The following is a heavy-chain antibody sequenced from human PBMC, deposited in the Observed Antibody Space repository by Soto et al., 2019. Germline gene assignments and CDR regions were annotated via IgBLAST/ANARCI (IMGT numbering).Heavy chain of an antibody. CDR3: TRGGAVAAVDI. D-gene: IGHD6-19*01. Sequence: EVQLVESGGGLVQPGESLRLSCAASGFSFNNYYMHWVRQAPGTGLVWVSRINGEGTITSYADSVKGRFTIFRDNAKNTLYLQMNSLRAEDAAVYYCTRGGAVAAVDIWGQGTMVTVSS. CDR2: INGEGTIT. J-gene: IGHJ3*02. CDR1: GFSFNNYY. V-gene: IGHV3-74*01.